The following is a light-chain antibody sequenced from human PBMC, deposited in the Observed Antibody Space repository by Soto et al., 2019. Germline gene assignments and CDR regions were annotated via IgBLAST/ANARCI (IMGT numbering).Light chain of an antibody. Sequence: DIQLTESPSFLSASVGDRVPITCRASQSLGIWLAWHQQKPGKAPKLLIYDASTLKSGVPSRFSGSGSGTKFTLTISSLQPDDFATYYCQEYNSYSGTFGQGTKVDIK. J-gene: IGKJ1*01. CDR2: DAS. V-gene: IGKV1-5*01. CDR1: QSLGIW. CDR3: QEYNSYSGT.